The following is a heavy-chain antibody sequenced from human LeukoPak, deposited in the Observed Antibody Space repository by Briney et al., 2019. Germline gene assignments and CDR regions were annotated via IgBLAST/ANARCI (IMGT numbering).Heavy chain of an antibody. J-gene: IGHJ6*02. CDR3: ARVAGYGMDV. CDR2: IRNKANSYTP. CDR1: GFTFSDHS. Sequence: GGALRLSCAASGFTFSDHSMDWVRQAPGKGLEWVGRIRNKANSYTPAYAASVKGRFSISRDDSKNSLYLQMNSLKTEDTAVYYCARVAGYGMDVWGQGTTVTVSS. V-gene: IGHV3-72*01.